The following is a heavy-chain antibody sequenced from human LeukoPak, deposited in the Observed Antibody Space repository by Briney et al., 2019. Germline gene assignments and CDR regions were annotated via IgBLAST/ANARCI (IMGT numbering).Heavy chain of an antibody. J-gene: IGHJ5*02. V-gene: IGHV1-2*02. CDR3: ARDLCMQYSWFDP. D-gene: IGHD2-8*01. Sequence: ASVKVSCKASAYTFTGYYMHWVRQAPGQGLEWMGWINPNSGGTNCAQKFQGRVTMTRDTSISTAYMELSGLRSDDTAVYYCARDLCMQYSWFDPWGQGTLVTVSS. CDR1: AYTFTGYY. CDR2: INPNSGGT.